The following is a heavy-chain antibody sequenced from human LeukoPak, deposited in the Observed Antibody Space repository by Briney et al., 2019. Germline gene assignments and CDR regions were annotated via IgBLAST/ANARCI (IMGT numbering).Heavy chain of an antibody. CDR2: ISGSGGST. V-gene: IGHV3-23*01. J-gene: IGHJ4*02. CDR3: AKDLRRFLEWFTFDY. CDR1: GFTFSSYA. Sequence: PGGSLRLSCAASGFTFSSYAMSWVRQAPGKGLEWVPAISGSGGSTYYADSVKGRFTISRDNSKNTLYLQMNSLRVEDTAVYYCAKDLRRFLEWFTFDYWGQGTLVTVSS. D-gene: IGHD3-3*01.